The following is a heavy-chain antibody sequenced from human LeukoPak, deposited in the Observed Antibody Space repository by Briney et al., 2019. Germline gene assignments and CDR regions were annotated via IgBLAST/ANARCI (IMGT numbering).Heavy chain of an antibody. Sequence: SETLSLTCTVSGGSISSGGYYWSWIRQHPGKGLEWIGYIYYSGSTYHNPSLKSRVTISVDTSKNQFSLKLSSVTAADTAVYYCARELVSQNAFDIWGQGTMVTVSS. D-gene: IGHD5/OR15-5a*01. CDR2: IYYSGST. CDR1: GGSISSGGYY. CDR3: ARELVSQNAFDI. V-gene: IGHV4-31*03. J-gene: IGHJ3*02.